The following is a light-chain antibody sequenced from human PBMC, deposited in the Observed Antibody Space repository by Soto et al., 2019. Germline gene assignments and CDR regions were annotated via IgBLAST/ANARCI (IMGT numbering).Light chain of an antibody. CDR3: QQSHRTPYT. CDR2: KAS. CDR1: QTISSW. Sequence: DIQMTQSPSTLSASVGDRVTITCRASQTISSWLAWYQQKPGKAPKLLIYKASTLKSGVPSRFTGSGSGTDFTLTVTNMQPEDFATYYCQQSHRTPYTFGQGTKVDIK. V-gene: IGKV1-5*03. J-gene: IGKJ2*01.